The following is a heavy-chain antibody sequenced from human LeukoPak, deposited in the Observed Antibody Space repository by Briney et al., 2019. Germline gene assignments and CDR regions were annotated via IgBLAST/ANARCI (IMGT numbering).Heavy chain of an antibody. CDR1: GGSISSYY. J-gene: IGHJ3*02. V-gene: IGHV4-4*07. Sequence: PSETLSLTCAVSGGSISSYYWSWIRQPAGKGLEWIGRIYTSGSTNYNPSLKSRVTMSVDTSKNQFSLKTRSVTAADTAVYYCARASTDIVVVPAASDAFDIWGQGTMVTVSS. CDR2: IYTSGST. CDR3: ARASTDIVVVPAASDAFDI. D-gene: IGHD2-2*01.